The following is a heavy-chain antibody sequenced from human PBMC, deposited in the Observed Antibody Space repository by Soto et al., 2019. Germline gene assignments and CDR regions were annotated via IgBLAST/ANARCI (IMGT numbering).Heavy chain of an antibody. V-gene: IGHV4-4*02. Sequence: QVQLQESGPGLVKPSGTLSLTCAVSGGSISSSNWWSWVRQPPGKGLQWIGEIYHSGSTNYIPSLKSRVTISVDKCRNQFTLKLSSVTAADTAVYYCARRWGEGRVDYWGQGTRVTVSS. CDR2: IYHSGST. CDR3: ARRWGEGRVDY. D-gene: IGHD3-10*01. J-gene: IGHJ4*02. CDR1: GGSISSSNW.